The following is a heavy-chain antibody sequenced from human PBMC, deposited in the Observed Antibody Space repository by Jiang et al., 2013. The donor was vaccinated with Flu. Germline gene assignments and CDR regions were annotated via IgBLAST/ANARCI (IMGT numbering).Heavy chain of an antibody. V-gene: IGHV3-21*01. Sequence: GFTFSSYSMNWVRQAPGKGLEWVSSISSSSSYIYYADSVKGRFTISRDNAKNSLYLQMNSLRAEDTAVYYCAREESGGYESQFDYWGQGTLVTVSS. D-gene: IGHD5-12*01. J-gene: IGHJ4*02. CDR3: AREESGGYESQFDY. CDR2: ISSSSSYI. CDR1: GFTFSSYS.